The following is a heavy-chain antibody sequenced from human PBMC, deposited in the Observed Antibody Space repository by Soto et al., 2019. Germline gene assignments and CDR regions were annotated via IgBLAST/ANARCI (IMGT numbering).Heavy chain of an antibody. V-gene: IGHV3-23*01. J-gene: IGHJ5*02. CDR1: GFIFDNFG. D-gene: IGHD1-26*01. CDR2: ISGSGFKK. Sequence: GGSLSLSCAASGFIFDNFGMSWVRQAPGKGLEWISSISGSGFKKYYADSVKGRFTISRDNSKSTVYLELNNLSAEDTAVHHCAKNQGVELVPLATVDWFDPWGQGSVVTVSS. CDR3: AKNQGVELVPLATVDWFDP.